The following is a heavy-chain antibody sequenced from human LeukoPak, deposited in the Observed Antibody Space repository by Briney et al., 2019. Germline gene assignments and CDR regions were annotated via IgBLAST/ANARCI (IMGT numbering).Heavy chain of an antibody. J-gene: IGHJ4*02. CDR2: ISSGSSTI. D-gene: IGHD1-1*01. Sequence: GGSLRLSCAASGFIFSSNSMNWVRQAPGKGLEWVSYISSGSSTIYYPDSVKGRFTISRDNAKRSLYLQMNNLRAEDTAVYYCATSGYNNIDYWGQGTVVAVSS. CDR1: GFIFSSNS. CDR3: ATSGYNNIDY. V-gene: IGHV3-48*04.